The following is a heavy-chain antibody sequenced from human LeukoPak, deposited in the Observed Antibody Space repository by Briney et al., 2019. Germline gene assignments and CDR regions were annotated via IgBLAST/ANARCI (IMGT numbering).Heavy chain of an antibody. D-gene: IGHD5-18*01. CDR1: GFIVSNKY. J-gene: IGHJ4*02. CDR2: IYTGGST. V-gene: IGHV3-53*01. Sequence: GGSLRLSGAASGFIVSNKYMSWVRQAPGRGLEWVSIIYTGGSTYYADSVKGRFTISRDNSKNTLYLQMNSLRVEDTAVYYCARGGIQLWLPMADWGQGTLVTVSS. CDR3: ARGGIQLWLPMAD.